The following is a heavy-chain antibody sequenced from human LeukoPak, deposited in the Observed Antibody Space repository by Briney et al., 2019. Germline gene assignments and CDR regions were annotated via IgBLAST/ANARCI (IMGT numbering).Heavy chain of an antibody. CDR1: GFTFSSYS. CDR2: ISSSSSTI. J-gene: IGHJ4*02. CDR3: ARADPLIVVVPSCFDY. V-gene: IGHV3-48*01. Sequence: PGGSLRLSCAASGFTFSSYSMNWVRQAPGKGLEWVSYISSSSSTIYYADSVKGRFTISRDNAKNSLYLQMNSLRAEDTAVYYCARADPLIVVVPSCFDYWGQGTLVTVSS. D-gene: IGHD2-2*01.